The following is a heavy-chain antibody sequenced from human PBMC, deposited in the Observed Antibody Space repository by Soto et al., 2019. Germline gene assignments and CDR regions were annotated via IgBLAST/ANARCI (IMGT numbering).Heavy chain of an antibody. CDR1: GFSLSTSGVG. V-gene: IGHV2-5*02. Sequence: SGPTLVNPTQTLTLTCTFSGFSLSTSGVGVGWIRQPPGKALEWLALIYWDDDKRYSPSLKSRLTIPKDTSKNQVVLPMTNMDPVDTATYYCARHYGDYVYYYMDIWGKGTTVTVSS. D-gene: IGHD4-17*01. CDR2: IYWDDDK. CDR3: ARHYGDYVYYYMDI. J-gene: IGHJ6*03.